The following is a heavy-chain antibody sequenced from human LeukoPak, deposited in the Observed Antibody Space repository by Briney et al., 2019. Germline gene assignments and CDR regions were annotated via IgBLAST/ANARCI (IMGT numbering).Heavy chain of an antibody. J-gene: IGHJ3*02. Sequence: SVKVSCKASGGTFTSYAISWVRQAPGQGLEWMGRIITIFGAANYAQKFQGRVTITTDESTSTAYMELRSLRSEDTAVYYCARDQGAGDYRLMSDAFDIWGQGTMVTVSS. CDR2: IITIFGAA. CDR3: ARDQGAGDYRLMSDAFDI. V-gene: IGHV1-69*05. D-gene: IGHD3-16*01. CDR1: GGTFTSYA.